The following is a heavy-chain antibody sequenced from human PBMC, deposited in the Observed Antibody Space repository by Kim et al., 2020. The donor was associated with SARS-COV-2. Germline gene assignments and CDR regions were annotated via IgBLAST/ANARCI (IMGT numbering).Heavy chain of an antibody. CDR2: ISGGGVNK. CDR3: AKVVVMDGYNYYFYYGM. CDR1: GFTFSNYA. V-gene: IGHV3-23*01. J-gene: IGHJ6*01. Sequence: GGFLRLSCAASGFTFSNYAMSWVRQAPGQGLERVSVISGGGVNKFYADSVRGRFTISRDNSKNTLYLQMNSLRDEDTALNSCAKVVVMDGYNYYFYYGM. D-gene: IGHD3-3*01.